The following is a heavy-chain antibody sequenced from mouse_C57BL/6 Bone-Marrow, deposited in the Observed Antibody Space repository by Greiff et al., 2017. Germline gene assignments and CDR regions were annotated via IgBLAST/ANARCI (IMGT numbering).Heavy chain of an antibody. J-gene: IGHJ3*01. CDR2: IDPSDSYT. Sequence: QVQLKQPGAELVRPGTSVKLSCKASGYTFTSYWMHWVKQRPGQGLEWIGVIDPSDSYTNYNQKVKGKATLTVDTSYSTAYMQLSSLTSEDSAVYYCSRDGYYWFAYWGQGTLVTVSA. CDR1: GYTFTSYW. V-gene: IGHV1-59*01. CDR3: SRDGYYWFAY. D-gene: IGHD2-3*01.